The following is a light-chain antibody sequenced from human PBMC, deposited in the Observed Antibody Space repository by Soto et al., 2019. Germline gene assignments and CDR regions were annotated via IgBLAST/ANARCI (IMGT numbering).Light chain of an antibody. Sequence: DIQMTQSPSTLSASVGDRVTITCRASQSISSWLAWYQQKPGKAPKLLIYKAPSLESGVPSRFSGSGSGTEFTLTISSLQPGDFATYYCQQYNTYSSRTFGQGTKVDIK. J-gene: IGKJ1*01. CDR2: KAP. V-gene: IGKV1-5*03. CDR1: QSISSW. CDR3: QQYNTYSSRT.